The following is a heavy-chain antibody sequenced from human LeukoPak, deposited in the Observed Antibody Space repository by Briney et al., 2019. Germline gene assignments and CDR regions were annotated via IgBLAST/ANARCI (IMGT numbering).Heavy chain of an antibody. CDR2: FHYSEGT. CDR3: ARGSYDYIWASYRRASYFDS. D-gene: IGHD3-16*02. V-gene: IGHV4-59*01. CDR1: SDSITYYS. Sequence: SETLSLTCSVSSDSITYYSWSWIRQPPGKGLEWIAYFHYSEGTNYNPSLKSRVTISFDTSKNQFSLKLSSVTAADTAVYFCARGSYDYIWASYRRASYFDSWGQGTLVTVSS. J-gene: IGHJ4*02.